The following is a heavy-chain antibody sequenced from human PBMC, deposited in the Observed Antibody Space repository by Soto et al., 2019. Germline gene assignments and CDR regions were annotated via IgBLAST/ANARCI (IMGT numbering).Heavy chain of an antibody. D-gene: IGHD6-6*01. CDR2: IIPIFGTA. CDR3: ARDAIRGYSSSSVAGMDV. V-gene: IGHV1-69*13. J-gene: IGHJ6*02. Sequence: SVKVSCKASGGTFSSYAISWVRRAPGQGLEWMGGIIPIFGTANYAQKFQGRVTITADESTSTAYMELSSLRSEDTAVYYCARDAIRGYSSSSVAGMDVWGQGTTVTVSS. CDR1: GGTFSSYA.